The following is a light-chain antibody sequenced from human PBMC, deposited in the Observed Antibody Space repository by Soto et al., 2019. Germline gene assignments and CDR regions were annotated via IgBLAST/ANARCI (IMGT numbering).Light chain of an antibody. Sequence: DIQMTQSPSVTSASVGDRVTITCRASQGISTYLAWFQQKPGKVPQRLIYGASSLQSGVPSRFSGSGSGTEFTLTISSLQPEDFAMYYCQHYNSYSEAFGQGTKVDIK. J-gene: IGKJ1*01. CDR3: QHYNSYSEA. CDR1: QGISTY. CDR2: GAS. V-gene: IGKV1-17*03.